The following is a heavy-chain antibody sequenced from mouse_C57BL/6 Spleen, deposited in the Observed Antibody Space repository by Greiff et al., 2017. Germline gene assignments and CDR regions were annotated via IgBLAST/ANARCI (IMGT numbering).Heavy chain of an antibody. J-gene: IGHJ3*01. CDR2: IYPSDSET. Sequence: QVQLQQPGAELVRPGSSVKLSCKASGYTFTSYWMDWVKQRPGQGLEWIGNIYPSDSETHYNQKFKDKATLTVDKSSSTAYMQLSSLTSEDSAVXYCGGRGEQAWFADWGQGTLVTVSA. CDR3: GGRGEQAWFAD. D-gene: IGHD2-13*01. CDR1: GYTFTSYW. V-gene: IGHV1-61*01.